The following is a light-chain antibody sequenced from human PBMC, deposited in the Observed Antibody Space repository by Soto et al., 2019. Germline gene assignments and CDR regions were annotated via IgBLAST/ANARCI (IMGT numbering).Light chain of an antibody. CDR2: GAS. CDR1: QSVSSSY. CDR3: QQYGSSPNT. Sequence: EIVLTQFPGALFLSKGERATLSCRASQSVSSSYLAWYQQKPGQAPRLLIYGASSRATGIPDRFSGSGSGTDFTLTISRLEPEDFAVYYCQQYGSSPNTFGQGTRLEIK. V-gene: IGKV3-20*01. J-gene: IGKJ5*01.